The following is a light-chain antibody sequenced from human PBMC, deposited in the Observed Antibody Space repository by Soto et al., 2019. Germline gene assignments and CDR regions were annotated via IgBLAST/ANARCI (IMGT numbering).Light chain of an antibody. J-gene: IGKJ1*01. CDR1: QSVSSSY. V-gene: IGKV3-20*01. Sequence: EIVLTQSPGTLSLSPWERATLPCGASQSVSSSYLAWYQQKPGQAPRLLIYDASVRATGIPDRFSGSGSGTDFTLTISRLEPEDFAVYYCQQYGSSGTFGQGTKVDIK. CDR2: DAS. CDR3: QQYGSSGT.